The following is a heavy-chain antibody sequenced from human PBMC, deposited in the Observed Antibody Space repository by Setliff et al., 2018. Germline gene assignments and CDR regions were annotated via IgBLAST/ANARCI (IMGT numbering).Heavy chain of an antibody. CDR2: IKEDGSQR. CDR1: GFDFKTHW. V-gene: IGHV3-7*01. J-gene: IGHJ4*02. CDR3: AMKGGDFPSSWYTFDY. D-gene: IGHD6-13*01. Sequence: GGSLRLSCAASGFDFKTHWMDWARQAPGKGLEWVANIKEDGSQRNYVDAVRGRFTVSRDNARNLLYLQMNSLRVDDTAVYYCAMKGGDFPSSWYTFDYWGQGTLVTVSS.